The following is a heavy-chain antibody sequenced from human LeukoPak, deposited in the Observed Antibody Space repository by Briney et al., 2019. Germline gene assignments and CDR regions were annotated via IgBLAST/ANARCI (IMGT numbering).Heavy chain of an antibody. CDR2: ISSSGSTI. D-gene: IGHD3-10*02. V-gene: IGHV3-48*04. CDR3: AELGITMIGGV. J-gene: IGHJ6*04. CDR1: GFTFSGYW. Sequence: GGSLRLSCAASGFTFSGYWMHWVRQAPGKGLEWVSYISSSGSTIYYADSVKGRFTISRDNAKNSLYLQMNSLRAEDTAVYYCAELGITMIGGVWGKGTTVTISS.